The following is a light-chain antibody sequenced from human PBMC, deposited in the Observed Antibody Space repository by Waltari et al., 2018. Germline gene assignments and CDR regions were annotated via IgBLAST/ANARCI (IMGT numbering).Light chain of an antibody. V-gene: IGLV2-14*03. Sequence: QSTLTQPASVSGSPGQSITISCPGTSSAVGGPHYVSWYQPHPGKAPKLVIYDVSSRPSGVSNRFSGSKSGNTASLTIYGLQAEDEADYYCSSYTSSSTRVFGTGTRVTVL. J-gene: IGLJ1*01. CDR3: SSYTSSSTRV. CDR2: DVS. CDR1: SSAVGGPHY.